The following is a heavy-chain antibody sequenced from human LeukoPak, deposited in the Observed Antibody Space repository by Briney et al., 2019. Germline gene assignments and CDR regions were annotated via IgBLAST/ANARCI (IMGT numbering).Heavy chain of an antibody. CDR3: ARGTTDIVADISDAFDI. V-gene: IGHV3-30*04. CDR2: ISYDARNK. D-gene: IGHD5-12*01. J-gene: IGHJ3*02. Sequence: GGSLRLSCAASGFTFSAFAMHWVRQAPGKGLEWVAAISYDARNKYYAVSVRGRFTISRDNSRNTLFLQLNSLKAEDTAVYFCARGTTDIVADISDAFDIWGQGSVVTVTS. CDR1: GFTFSAFA.